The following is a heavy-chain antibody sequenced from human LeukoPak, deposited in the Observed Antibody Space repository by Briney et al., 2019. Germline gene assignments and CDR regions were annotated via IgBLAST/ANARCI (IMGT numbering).Heavy chain of an antibody. CDR3: GGYSGYRRAFDI. D-gene: IGHD5-12*01. Sequence: ETLSLTCTVSGGSISSYYWSWIRQPPGKGLEWVSAISGSGGSTYYADSVKGRFTISRDNSKNTLYLQMNSLRAEDTAVYYCGGYSGYRRAFDIWGQGTMVTVSS. CDR1: GGSISSYY. CDR2: ISGSGGST. V-gene: IGHV3-23*01. J-gene: IGHJ3*02.